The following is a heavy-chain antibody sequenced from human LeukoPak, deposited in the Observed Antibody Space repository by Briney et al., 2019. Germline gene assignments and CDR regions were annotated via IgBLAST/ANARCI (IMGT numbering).Heavy chain of an antibody. V-gene: IGHV3-48*03. J-gene: IGHJ4*02. D-gene: IGHD5-24*01. CDR1: GFTFDNYE. CDR2: ISSSGSSI. Sequence: PGGSLRLSCAASGFTFDNYEMNWVRQAPGKGLEWVSYISSSGSSIFYADSVKGRFTISRDNAKNSLYLQMHSLSAEDTAVYYCAREGREGYNYPALDFWGQGILVTVSS. CDR3: AREGREGYNYPALDF.